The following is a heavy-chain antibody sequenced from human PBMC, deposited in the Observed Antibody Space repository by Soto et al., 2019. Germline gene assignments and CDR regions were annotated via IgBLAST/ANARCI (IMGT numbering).Heavy chain of an antibody. J-gene: IGHJ1*01. V-gene: IGHV4-4*02. Sequence: PSETMSLTCAVSGGSISSSNLWSWIHKTPGKGLEWIGEIYHSGNTYYNASLKSRVTISVDTSENQFSLNLNSVTAADTAVYYCAGTVLRNFGWLLPRECFHHWGQGVLVTVSS. CDR1: GGSISSSNL. CDR2: IYHSGNT. D-gene: IGHD3-9*01. CDR3: AGTVLRNFGWLLPRECFHH.